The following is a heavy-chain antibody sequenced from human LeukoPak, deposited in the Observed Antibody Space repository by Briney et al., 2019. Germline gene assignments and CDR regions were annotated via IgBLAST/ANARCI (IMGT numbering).Heavy chain of an antibody. CDR3: ARGLPNEYFDY. Sequence: GGSLRLSCAASGFTFSRYWMHWVRQAPGKGLLWVSRINTDGSSTKYADSVKVRFTISRDNAKNTLYLQMNSLRAEDTAVYYCARGLPNEYFDYWGQGTLVSVSS. V-gene: IGHV3-74*01. CDR2: INTDGSST. D-gene: IGHD1-1*01. CDR1: GFTFSRYW. J-gene: IGHJ4*02.